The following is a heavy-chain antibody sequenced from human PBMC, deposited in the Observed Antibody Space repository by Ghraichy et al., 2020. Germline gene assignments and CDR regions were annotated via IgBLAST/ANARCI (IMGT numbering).Heavy chain of an antibody. CDR1: GYTFTSYY. CDR2: INPSGGST. Sequence: ASVKVSCKASGYTFTSYYMHWVRQAPGQGLEWMGIINPSGGSTSYAQKFQGRVTMTRDTSTSTVYMELSSLRSEDTAVYYCARERIAAAGASGPLDYWGQGTLVTVSS. CDR3: ARERIAAAGASGPLDY. J-gene: IGHJ4*02. V-gene: IGHV1-46*01. D-gene: IGHD6-13*01.